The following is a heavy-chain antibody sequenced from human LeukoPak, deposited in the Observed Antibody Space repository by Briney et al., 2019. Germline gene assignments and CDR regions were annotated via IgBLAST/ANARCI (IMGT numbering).Heavy chain of an antibody. V-gene: IGHV3-7*01. CDR1: GFTFSSYR. CDR3: ARDYTYSSSWYGLDY. CDR2: IKQDGSDE. Sequence: EGSLRLSCAASGFTFSSYRMSWVRLAPGKGLEWVANIKQDGSDEHYVDSVKGRFTISRDNGKNSLYLQMNSLRAEDTAVYYCARDYTYSSSWYGLDYWGQGTLVTVSS. J-gene: IGHJ4*02. D-gene: IGHD6-13*01.